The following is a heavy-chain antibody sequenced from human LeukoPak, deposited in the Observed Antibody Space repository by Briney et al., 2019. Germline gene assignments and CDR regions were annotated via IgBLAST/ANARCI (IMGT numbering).Heavy chain of an antibody. Sequence: ASVKVSCKASGYTFTSYDINWVRQATGQGLEWMGWMNPNSGNTGYAQKFQGRVTMTRNTSISAAYMELSSLRSEDTAVYYCARGWGSTVTTSEDAFDIWGQGTMVTVSS. CDR1: GYTFTSYD. CDR3: ARGWGSTVTTSEDAFDI. D-gene: IGHD4-17*01. J-gene: IGHJ3*02. V-gene: IGHV1-8*01. CDR2: MNPNSGNT.